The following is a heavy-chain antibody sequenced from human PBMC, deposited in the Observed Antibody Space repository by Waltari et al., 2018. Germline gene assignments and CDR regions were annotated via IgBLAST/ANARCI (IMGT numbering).Heavy chain of an antibody. Sequence: QLQLQESGPGLVKPSETLSLTCTVSGGSISSSSYYWGWIRQPPGKGLEWIGSIYSSGSTSYNPSLTSRVTISVDTSKNQFSLKLSSVTAADTAVYYCARDRAVGATGYWGQGTLVTVSS. CDR2: IYSSGST. CDR3: ARDRAVGATGY. CDR1: GGSISSSSYY. D-gene: IGHD1-26*01. J-gene: IGHJ4*02. V-gene: IGHV4-39*07.